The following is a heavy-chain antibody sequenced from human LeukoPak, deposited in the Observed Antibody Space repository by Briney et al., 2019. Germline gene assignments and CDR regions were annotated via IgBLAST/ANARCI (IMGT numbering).Heavy chain of an antibody. D-gene: IGHD3-10*01. V-gene: IGHV3-23*01. CDR3: AKDSSGSGSYYLGY. CDR2: RSGSGESK. Sequence: GGSLRLSCTAPGFTFSAYAMSWVRQALGGGLGWVSARSGSGESKYYADSVKGRFTISRDNAKNSLYLQMNSLKAEDTALYYCAKDSSGSGSYYLGYWGQGTLVTVSS. CDR1: GFTFSAYA. J-gene: IGHJ4*02.